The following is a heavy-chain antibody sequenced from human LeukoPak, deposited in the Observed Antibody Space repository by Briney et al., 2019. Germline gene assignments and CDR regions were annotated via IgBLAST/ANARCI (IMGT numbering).Heavy chain of an antibody. Sequence: SVKVSCKASGGSFRIYGVTWVRQAPGQGLEWMGGIIPVYGTTNYATRLQGRVTITTDESTTTVYMELSSLTSEDTAIYYCATNLLVEYWITYMDVWGKGTTVTVSS. CDR3: ATNLLVEYWITYMDV. J-gene: IGHJ6*03. D-gene: IGHD2/OR15-2a*01. CDR2: IIPVYGTT. V-gene: IGHV1-69*05. CDR1: GGSFRIYG.